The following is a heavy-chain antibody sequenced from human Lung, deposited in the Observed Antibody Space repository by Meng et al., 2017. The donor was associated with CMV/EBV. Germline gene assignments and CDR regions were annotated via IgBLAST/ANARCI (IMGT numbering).Heavy chain of an antibody. V-gene: IGHV3-30*04. Sequence: GESXKISCADSEFTFNSYAMHWVRQAPGKGLEWVAIISYDGRDKYYAESVKGRFTISRDNSKNTLYLQMNSLRTEDTALYFCTREDRLNWVDPWGQGTLVTVSS. J-gene: IGHJ5*02. CDR1: EFTFNSYA. CDR2: ISYDGRDK. CDR3: TREDRLNWVDP.